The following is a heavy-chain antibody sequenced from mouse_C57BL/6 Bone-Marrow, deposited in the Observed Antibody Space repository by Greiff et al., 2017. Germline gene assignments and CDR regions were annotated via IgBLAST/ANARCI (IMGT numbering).Heavy chain of an antibody. V-gene: IGHV1-82*01. Sequence: QVQLQQSGPELVKPGASVKISCKASGYAFSSSWMNWVKQRPGKGLEWIGRIYPGDGDTNYNGKFKGKATLTADKSSSTAYMQLSSLTSEDSAVYFCASHYYGSRYYAMDYWGQGTSVTVSS. CDR2: IYPGDGDT. CDR3: ASHYYGSRYYAMDY. CDR1: GYAFSSSW. D-gene: IGHD1-1*01. J-gene: IGHJ4*01.